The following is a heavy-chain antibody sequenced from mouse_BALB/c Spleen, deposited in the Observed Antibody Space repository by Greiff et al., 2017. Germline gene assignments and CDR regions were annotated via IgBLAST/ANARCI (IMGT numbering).Heavy chain of an antibody. CDR3: AIYDYYAMDY. Sequence: EVKLVESGPGLVKPSQSLSLTCTVTGYSITSDYAWNWIRQFPGNKLEWMGYISYSGSTSYNPSLKSRISITRDTSKNQFFLQLNSVTTEDTATFYCAIYDYYAMDYWGQGTSVTVSS. V-gene: IGHV3-2*02. J-gene: IGHJ4*01. CDR1: GYSITSDYA. D-gene: IGHD2-3*01. CDR2: ISYSGST.